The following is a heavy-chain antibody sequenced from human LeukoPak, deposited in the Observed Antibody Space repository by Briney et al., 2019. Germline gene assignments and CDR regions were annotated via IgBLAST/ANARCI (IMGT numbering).Heavy chain of an antibody. V-gene: IGHV1-2*02. D-gene: IGHD3-22*01. Sequence: ASVKVSCKASGYTFTGYYMHWVRQAPGQGLEWMGWINPNSGGTNYAQKFQGRVTMTRDTSISTAYMELSRLRSDDTAVYYCAREDTYYDSSGANYWGQGTLVTVSS. CDR3: AREDTYYDSSGANY. CDR1: GYTFTGYY. CDR2: INPNSGGT. J-gene: IGHJ4*02.